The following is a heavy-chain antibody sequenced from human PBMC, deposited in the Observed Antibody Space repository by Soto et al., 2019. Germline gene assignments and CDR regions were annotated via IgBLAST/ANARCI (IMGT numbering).Heavy chain of an antibody. CDR1: GFTFSSYA. D-gene: IGHD1-26*01. Sequence: PGGSLRLSCAASGFTFSSYAMTWVRQAPGKGLEWVSGISASGGSTNYEDSVKGRFTISRDNSKYTLYLQVNSLRAEDTAVYYCAKGVGSGTYHQIDYWGRGTLVTVSS. CDR2: ISASGGST. CDR3: AKGVGSGTYHQIDY. J-gene: IGHJ4*02. V-gene: IGHV3-23*01.